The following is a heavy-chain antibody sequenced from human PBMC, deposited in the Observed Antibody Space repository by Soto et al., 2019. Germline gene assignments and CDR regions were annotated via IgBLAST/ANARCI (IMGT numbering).Heavy chain of an antibody. J-gene: IGHJ3*02. Sequence: PGGSLRLSCAASGFTFDDYAMHWVRQAPGKGLEWVSGISWNSGSIGYADSVKGRFTISRDNAKNSLYLQMNSLRAEDTALYYCAKVTTGLLEWLLGDAFDIWGQGTMVTVSS. CDR2: ISWNSGSI. CDR3: AKVTTGLLEWLLGDAFDI. CDR1: GFTFDDYA. V-gene: IGHV3-9*01. D-gene: IGHD3-3*01.